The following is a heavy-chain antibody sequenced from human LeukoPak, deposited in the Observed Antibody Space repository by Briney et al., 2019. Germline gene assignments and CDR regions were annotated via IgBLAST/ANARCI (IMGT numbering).Heavy chain of an antibody. V-gene: IGHV7-4-1*02. J-gene: IGHJ4*02. D-gene: IGHD4-23*01. CDR3: ARATIYGGDLIDY. CDR1: GYTFTSYA. Sequence: ASVKVSCKSSGYTFTSYAMNGVRQAAGQGLEWMGWINTNTGNPTYAQGFTGRFVSSLDTSVSTAYLQISSLKAEDTAVYYCARATIYGGDLIDYWGQGTLVTVSS. CDR2: INTNTGNP.